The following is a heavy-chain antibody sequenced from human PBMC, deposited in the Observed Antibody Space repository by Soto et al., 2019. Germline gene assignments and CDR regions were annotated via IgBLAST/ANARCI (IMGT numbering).Heavy chain of an antibody. V-gene: IGHV1-8*01. Sequence: ASVKVSCKASGYTFTSYDINWVRQATGQGLEWMGWMNPNSGNTGYAQKFQGRVTMTRNTSISTACMELSSLRSEDTAVYYCARGTFKYYYGSGSPFDYWGQGTLVTVSS. CDR1: GYTFTSYD. CDR3: ARGTFKYYYGSGSPFDY. J-gene: IGHJ4*02. D-gene: IGHD3-10*01. CDR2: MNPNSGNT.